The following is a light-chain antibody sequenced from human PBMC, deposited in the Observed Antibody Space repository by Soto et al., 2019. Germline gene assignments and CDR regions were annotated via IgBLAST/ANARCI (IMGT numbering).Light chain of an antibody. CDR1: QSVSNNF. V-gene: IGKV3-20*01. J-gene: IGKJ1*01. Sequence: EIVLTQSPGTLSLSLGERATLSCRASQSVSNNFLAWYQQKPGQAPRLLIYGASSRATGIPDRFSGSGSGTDFTLTISRLETEDFGVYYCQQYATSPPRTFGRGTKV. CDR3: QQYATSPPRT. CDR2: GAS.